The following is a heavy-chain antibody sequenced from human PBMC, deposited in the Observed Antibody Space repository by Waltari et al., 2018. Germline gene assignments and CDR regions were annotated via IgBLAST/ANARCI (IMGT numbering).Heavy chain of an antibody. V-gene: IGHV4-34*01. CDR2: INHSGST. D-gene: IGHD6-6*01. Sequence: QVQLQQWGAGLLKPSETLSLTCAVYGGSFSGYYWSWIRQPPGKGLEWIGEINHSGSTNYNPALKSRVTISVDPSKNQFSLKLSSVTAADTAVYYCARSGYSSSAGLDYWGQGTLVTVSS. CDR3: ARSGYSSSAGLDY. CDR1: GGSFSGYY. J-gene: IGHJ4*02.